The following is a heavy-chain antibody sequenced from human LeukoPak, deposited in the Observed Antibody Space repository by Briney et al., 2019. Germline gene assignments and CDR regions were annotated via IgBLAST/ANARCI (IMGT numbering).Heavy chain of an antibody. CDR2: IIPIFGTA. CDR1: GGTFRSYA. Sequence: EASVKVSXKASGGTFRSYAISWMRQAPGQGLEWIGGIIPIFGTANYAQKFQGRVTITTDESTSTAYMELSSLRSEDTAVYYCERDQRYSSGWYSGWFDPWGQGTLVTVSS. CDR3: ERDQRYSSGWYSGWFDP. D-gene: IGHD6-19*01. V-gene: IGHV1-69*05. J-gene: IGHJ5*02.